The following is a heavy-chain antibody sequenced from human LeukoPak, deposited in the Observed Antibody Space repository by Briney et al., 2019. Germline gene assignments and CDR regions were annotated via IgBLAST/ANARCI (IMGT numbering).Heavy chain of an antibody. V-gene: IGHV3-30*18. D-gene: IGHD3-22*01. CDR3: AKAQAEYYCDSSDY. Sequence: GGSLRLSCAASGFTFSSYGMHWVRQAPGKGLECVALISFDGNNKYYADSVKGRFTISRDNSKNTLYLQMNSLRIEDTAVYYCAKAQAEYYCDSSDYWGQGTLVTVSS. CDR2: ISFDGNNK. J-gene: IGHJ4*02. CDR1: GFTFSSYG.